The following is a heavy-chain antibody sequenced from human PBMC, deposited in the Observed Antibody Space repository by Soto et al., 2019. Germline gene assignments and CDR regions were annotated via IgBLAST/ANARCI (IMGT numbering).Heavy chain of an antibody. CDR1: GFTFSSHT. V-gene: IGHV3-30*14. J-gene: IGHJ1*01. CDR2: ISHDDKIK. Sequence: GGSLRLSCAASGFTFSSHTMHWVRQAPGKGLEWLSLISHDDKIKFYADSAKGRFTISRDNSKNTLYLQMNSLRAEDTAVYYCARDRVESGYPEYFQHWGQGTLVTVSS. D-gene: IGHD3-22*01. CDR3: ARDRVESGYPEYFQH.